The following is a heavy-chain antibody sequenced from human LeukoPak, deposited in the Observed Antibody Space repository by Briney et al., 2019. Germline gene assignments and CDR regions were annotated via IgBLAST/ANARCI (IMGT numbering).Heavy chain of an antibody. CDR2: ISISGSSK. D-gene: IGHD2-15*01. CDR1: GFTFSTSE. Sequence: GGSLRLSCAASGFTFSTSEMNWVRQAPGKGLEWVSYISISGSSKIYTDSVKGRFTISRDNSKNTLYLQMNSLRAEDTAVYYCTRNGCSGGSCYWNDDFDYWGQGTLVTVSS. V-gene: IGHV3-48*03. J-gene: IGHJ4*02. CDR3: TRNGCSGGSCYWNDDFDY.